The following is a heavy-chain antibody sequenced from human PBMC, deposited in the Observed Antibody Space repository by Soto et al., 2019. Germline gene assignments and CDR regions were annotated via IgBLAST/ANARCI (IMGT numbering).Heavy chain of an antibody. Sequence: ASVKVSCKASGYTFTSYGISWVRQAPGQGLEWMGWISAYNGNTNYAQKLQGIVTMTTDTSTSTAYMELRSLRSEDKAVYYCARGILSLISDFYYSGMDVWGQGTTVTVSS. CDR3: ARGILSLISDFYYSGMDV. J-gene: IGHJ6*02. CDR2: ISAYNGNT. CDR1: GYTFTSYG. V-gene: IGHV1-18*01. D-gene: IGHD3-3*01.